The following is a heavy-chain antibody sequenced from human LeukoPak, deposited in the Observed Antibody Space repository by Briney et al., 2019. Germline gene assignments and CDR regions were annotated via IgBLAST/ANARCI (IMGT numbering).Heavy chain of an antibody. CDR1: GFTFSSYA. V-gene: IGHV3-7*01. CDR2: IKQDGSEK. Sequence: TGGSLRLSCAASGFTFSSYAMHWVRQAPGKGLEWVANIKQDGSEKYYVDSVKGRFTISRDNAKNSLYLQMNSLRAEDTAVYYCARDSWMVRGVWSYYYMDVWGKGTTVTISS. CDR3: ARDSWMVRGVWSYYYMDV. D-gene: IGHD3-10*01. J-gene: IGHJ6*03.